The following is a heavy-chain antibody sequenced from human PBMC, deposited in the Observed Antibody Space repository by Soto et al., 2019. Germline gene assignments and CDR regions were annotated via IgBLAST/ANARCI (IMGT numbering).Heavy chain of an antibody. CDR1: SGTISSSNW. CDR3: AGLGMVAAHREFDP. Sequence: QVQLQESGPGLVKPSGTLSLTCAVSSGTISSSNWWTWVRQPPGKGLEWIGEINQSGSPNYNPSHRSRVTISVDKAKRQFFLKLSSVTAADTAIYYCAGLGMVAAHREFDPWGQGTLVTVSS. CDR2: INQSGSP. V-gene: IGHV4-4*02. J-gene: IGHJ5*02. D-gene: IGHD2-15*01.